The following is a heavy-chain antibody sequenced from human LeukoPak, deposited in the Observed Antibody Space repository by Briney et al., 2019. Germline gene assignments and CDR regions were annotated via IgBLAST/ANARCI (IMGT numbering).Heavy chain of an antibody. J-gene: IGHJ6*03. Sequence: SETLSLTCAVYGGSFSDFYCTWIRQPPGKGLEWIGEINHSGNTKYNPSLKSRVTILLDPSKNQFSLKVRSVTAADTAVYYCATTRGVITLDGYHYYIDVWGKGTTVTVSS. V-gene: IGHV4-34*01. D-gene: IGHD3-10*01. CDR2: INHSGNT. CDR1: GGSFSDFY. CDR3: ATTRGVITLDGYHYYIDV.